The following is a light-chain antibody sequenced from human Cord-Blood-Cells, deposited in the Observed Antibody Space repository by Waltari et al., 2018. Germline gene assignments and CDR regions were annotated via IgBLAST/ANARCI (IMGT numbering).Light chain of an antibody. J-gene: IGLJ3*02. Sequence: QSALTQPASVSGSPGQSITISCTGTSSDVGSYNLVSWYQQHPGKAPKLMIYEGSKRTSGVSNRFSGSKSGNTASLTISGLQAEDEADYCCCSYAGSSTWVFGGGTKLTVL. CDR3: CSYAGSSTWV. CDR1: SSDVGSYNL. V-gene: IGLV2-23*01. CDR2: EGS.